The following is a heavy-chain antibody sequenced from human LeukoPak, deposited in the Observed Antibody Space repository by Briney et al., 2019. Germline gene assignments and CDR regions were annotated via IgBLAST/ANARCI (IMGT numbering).Heavy chain of an antibody. D-gene: IGHD2-8*01. V-gene: IGHV3-7*03. CDR1: GFTFSSYW. Sequence: GGSLRLSCAASGFTFSSYWMSWVRQAPGKGLEWVANIKQDGSEKYYVDSVKGRFTISRDNAKNSLYLQVNSLRAEDTALYYCAKDIGKYAEGPIDYWGQGTLVTVSS. CDR2: IKQDGSEK. CDR3: AKDIGKYAEGPIDY. J-gene: IGHJ4*02.